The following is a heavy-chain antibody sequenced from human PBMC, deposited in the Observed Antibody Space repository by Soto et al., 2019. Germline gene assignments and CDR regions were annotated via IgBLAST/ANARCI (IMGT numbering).Heavy chain of an antibody. J-gene: IGHJ6*02. V-gene: IGHV1-46*01. CDR1: GYTFTSYY. D-gene: IGHD1-26*01. CDR2: INPSGGST. CDR3: ATGTFLRYYCYGMDV. Sequence: QVQLVPSGAEVKKPGASVKVSCKASGYTFTSYYMHWVRQAPGQGLEWMGIINPSGGSTSYAQKFQDRVTMTRETSASTGYMEMSSLRSEDLAVYYCATGTFLRYYCYGMDVWGQGTTVTVSS.